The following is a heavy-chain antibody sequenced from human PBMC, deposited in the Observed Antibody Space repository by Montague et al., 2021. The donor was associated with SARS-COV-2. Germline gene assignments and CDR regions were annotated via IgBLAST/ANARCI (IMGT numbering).Heavy chain of an antibody. Sequence: SETLSLTCTVSGGSISSYYWSWIRQPPGKGLEWIADIHYSGSTNFNPSLRSRVTMSVDTSKNQFSLKLSSVTAADTAVYYCARVVGCSSSGCYTRYYMDVWGKGTPVTVSS. D-gene: IGHD2-2*02. J-gene: IGHJ6*03. CDR2: IHYSGST. CDR3: ARVVGCSSSGCYTRYYMDV. CDR1: GGSISSYY. V-gene: IGHV4-59*01.